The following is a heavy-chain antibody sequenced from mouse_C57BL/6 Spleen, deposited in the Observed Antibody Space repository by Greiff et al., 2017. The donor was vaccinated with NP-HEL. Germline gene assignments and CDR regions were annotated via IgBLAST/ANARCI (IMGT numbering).Heavy chain of an antibody. D-gene: IGHD2-3*01. Sequence: QVQLKQPGAELVKPGASVKLSCKASGYTFTSYWMHWVKQRPGQGLEWIGMIHPNSGSTNYNEKFKSKATLTVDKSSSTAYMQLSSLTSEDSAVYDCARRYDGYYRAMDYWGQGTSVTVSS. CDR3: ARRYDGYYRAMDY. CDR1: GYTFTSYW. V-gene: IGHV1-64*01. J-gene: IGHJ4*01. CDR2: IHPNSGST.